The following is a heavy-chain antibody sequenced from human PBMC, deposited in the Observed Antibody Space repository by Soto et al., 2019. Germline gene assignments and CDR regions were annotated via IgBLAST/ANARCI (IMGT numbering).Heavy chain of an antibody. V-gene: IGHV1-8*01. CDR3: ARRRRCSGGSCYWFDP. D-gene: IGHD2-15*01. J-gene: IGHJ5*02. Sequence: KGLEWMGWMNPNSGNTGYAQKFQGRVTMTRNTSISTAYMELSSLRSEDTAVYYCARRRRCSGGSCYWFDPWGQGTLVTVSS. CDR2: MNPNSGNT.